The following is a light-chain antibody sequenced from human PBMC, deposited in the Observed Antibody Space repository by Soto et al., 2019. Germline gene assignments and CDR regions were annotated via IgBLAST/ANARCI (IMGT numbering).Light chain of an antibody. V-gene: IGLV2-8*01. Sequence: QSVLTQPPSASGSPGQSVTISCTGTSSDVGGYNFVSWYQQHPDKAPKLMIYEVNKRPSGVPDRFSGSRSGNTASLTVSGLQAEDEAHYCCSSYAGSTNFVVFGGGTKVTVL. CDR3: SSYAGSTNFVV. CDR1: SSDVGGYNF. J-gene: IGLJ2*01. CDR2: EVN.